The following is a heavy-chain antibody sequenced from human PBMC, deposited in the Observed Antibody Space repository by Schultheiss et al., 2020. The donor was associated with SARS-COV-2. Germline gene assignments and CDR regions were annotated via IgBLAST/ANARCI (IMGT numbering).Heavy chain of an antibody. CDR2: ISYDGSNK. CDR1: GFTFSSYA. Sequence: GGSLRLSCAASGFTFSSYAMHWVRQAPGKGLEWVAVISYDGSNKYYADSVKGRFTISRDNSKNTLYLQMNSLRAEDTAVYYCAKDLHYYDSSGYSPSDYWGQGTLVTVSS. D-gene: IGHD3-22*01. V-gene: IGHV3-30*07. J-gene: IGHJ4*02. CDR3: AKDLHYYDSSGYSPSDY.